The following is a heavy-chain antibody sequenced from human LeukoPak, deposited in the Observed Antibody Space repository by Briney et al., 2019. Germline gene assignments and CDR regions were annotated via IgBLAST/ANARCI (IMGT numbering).Heavy chain of an antibody. Sequence: GASVKVSCKASGYTFTSYGISWVRQAPGQGLEWMGWISAYNGNTNYAQKLQGRVTMTTDTSTSTAYMELRSLRSDDTAVYYCARDLRRVRGASYFDYWGQGTLVTVSS. CDR3: ARDLRRVRGASYFDY. CDR2: ISAYNGNT. CDR1: GYTFTSYG. J-gene: IGHJ4*02. D-gene: IGHD3-10*01. V-gene: IGHV1-18*01.